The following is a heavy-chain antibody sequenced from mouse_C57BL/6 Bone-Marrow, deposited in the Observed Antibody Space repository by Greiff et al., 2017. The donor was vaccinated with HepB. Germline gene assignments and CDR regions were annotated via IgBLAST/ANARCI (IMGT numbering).Heavy chain of an antibody. V-gene: IGHV1-62-2*01. CDR3: ARHEFYYYGSRDYFDY. CDR1: GYTFTEYT. Sequence: QVQLQQSGAELVKPGASVKLSCKASGYTFTEYTIHWVKQRSGQGLEWIGWFYPGSGSIKYNENFKDKATLTADKSSSSVYMELSRLTSEYSAVYFCARHEFYYYGSRDYFDYWGQGTTLTVSS. D-gene: IGHD1-1*01. J-gene: IGHJ2*01. CDR2: FYPGSGSI.